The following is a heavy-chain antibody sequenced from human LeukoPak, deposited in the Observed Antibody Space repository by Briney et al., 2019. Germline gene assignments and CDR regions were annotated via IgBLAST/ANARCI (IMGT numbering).Heavy chain of an antibody. J-gene: IGHJ6*02. D-gene: IGHD3-9*01. CDR3: ARERYFDWFHYYYGMDV. CDR2: INHSGST. V-gene: IGHV4-34*01. CDR1: GGSFSGYY. Sequence: SETLSLTCAVYGGSFSGYYWSWIRQPPGKGLEWIGEINHSGSTNYSPSLKSRVTISVDTSKNQFSLKLSSVTAADTAVYYCARERYFDWFHYYYGMDVWGQGTTVTVSS.